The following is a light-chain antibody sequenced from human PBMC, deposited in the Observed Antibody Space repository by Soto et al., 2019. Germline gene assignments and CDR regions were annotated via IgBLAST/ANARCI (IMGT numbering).Light chain of an antibody. V-gene: IGLV1-44*01. Sequence: QSALTQPPSASGTPGQTVTISCSGSSSNIGTSSVHWYKHLPGTAPKPLIYTNDQRPSGVPDRFSGSKSGTSASPAISGPQSEDEADYCAVWDDSLNGHGFGAGTKVTVL. CDR1: SSNIGTSS. CDR3: AVWDDSLNGHG. J-gene: IGLJ1*01. CDR2: TND.